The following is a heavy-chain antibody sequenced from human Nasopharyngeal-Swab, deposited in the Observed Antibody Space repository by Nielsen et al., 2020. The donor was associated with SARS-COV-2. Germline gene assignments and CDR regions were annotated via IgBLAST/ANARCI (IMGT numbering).Heavy chain of an antibody. CDR2: INHSGST. D-gene: IGHD6-13*01. V-gene: IGHV4-34*01. J-gene: IGHJ4*02. Sequence: WIRQPPGKGLEWIGEINHSGSTNYNPSLKSRVTISVDTSKNKFSLKLSYVTAADTAVYYCARGRIAAAGHRLYYFDYWGQGTLVTVSS. CDR3: ARGRIAAAGHRLYYFDY.